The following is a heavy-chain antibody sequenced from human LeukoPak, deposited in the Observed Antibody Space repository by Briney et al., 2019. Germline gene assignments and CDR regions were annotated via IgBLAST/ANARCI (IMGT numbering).Heavy chain of an antibody. Sequence: ASVKVSCKASGYTFTGYYMHWVRQAPGQGLEWMGIINPSGGSTSYAQKFQGRVTMTRDTSTSTVYMELSSLRSENTAVYYCARGDSSGYRPFCFDYWGQGTLVTVSS. CDR1: GYTFTGYY. CDR3: ARGDSSGYRPFCFDY. CDR2: INPSGGST. D-gene: IGHD3-22*01. V-gene: IGHV1-46*01. J-gene: IGHJ4*02.